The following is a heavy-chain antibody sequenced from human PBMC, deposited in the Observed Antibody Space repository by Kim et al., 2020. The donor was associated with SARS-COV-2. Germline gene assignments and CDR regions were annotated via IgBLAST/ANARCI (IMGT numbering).Heavy chain of an antibody. CDR2: INADNGNT. J-gene: IGHJ5*02. Sequence: ASVKVSCKASGYTFTSYAMHWVRQAPGQRLEWMGWINADNGNTNYSQKFQGRVTITRDTSASTAYMELSSLRSDDTAVYYCARVAVGWFGELLPTATEFDPWGQGTLGTVSS. D-gene: IGHD3-10*01. CDR3: ARVAVGWFGELLPTATEFDP. CDR1: GYTFTSYA. V-gene: IGHV1-3*01.